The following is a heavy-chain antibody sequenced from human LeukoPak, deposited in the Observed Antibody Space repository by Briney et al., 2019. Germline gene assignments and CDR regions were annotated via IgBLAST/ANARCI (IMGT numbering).Heavy chain of an antibody. V-gene: IGHV4-4*07. J-gene: IGHJ4*02. Sequence: PSETLSLTCTVSGGSITGYYWSWIRQPAGKGLEWIGRIYSSGTTNYNPSLKSRVTMSVDRSKNQFSLNLDSATAADTALYHCARDPYGYASDWYGGYYFDYWGQGTLVTVSS. D-gene: IGHD2-2*01. CDR1: GGSITGYY. CDR3: ARDPYGYASDWYGGYYFDY. CDR2: IYSSGTT.